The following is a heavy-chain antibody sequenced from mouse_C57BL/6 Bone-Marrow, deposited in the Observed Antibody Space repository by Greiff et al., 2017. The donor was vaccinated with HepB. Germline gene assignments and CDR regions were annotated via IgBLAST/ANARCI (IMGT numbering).Heavy chain of an antibody. Sequence: LVESGAELARPGASVKLSCKASGYTFTSYGISWVKQRTGQGLEWIGEIYPRSGNTYYNEKFKGKATLTADKSSSTAYMELRSLTSEDSAVYFCARRTDSSGYGFAYWGQGTLVTVSA. CDR3: ARRTDSSGYGFAY. CDR1: GYTFTSYG. J-gene: IGHJ3*01. V-gene: IGHV1-81*01. D-gene: IGHD3-2*02. CDR2: IYPRSGNT.